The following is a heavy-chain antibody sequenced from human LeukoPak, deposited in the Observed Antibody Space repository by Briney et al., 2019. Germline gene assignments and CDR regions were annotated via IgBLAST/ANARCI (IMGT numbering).Heavy chain of an antibody. Sequence: GGSLRLSCAASGFTFSSYGMHWVRQAPGKGLEWVAFIRYDGSNKYYADSVKGRFIISRDNSKNTLYLQMNSLRAEDTALYYCAKLANLDSSQDFWGQGTLVTVSS. J-gene: IGHJ4*02. D-gene: IGHD3-22*01. CDR2: IRYDGSNK. CDR1: GFTFSSYG. V-gene: IGHV3-30*02. CDR3: AKLANLDSSQDF.